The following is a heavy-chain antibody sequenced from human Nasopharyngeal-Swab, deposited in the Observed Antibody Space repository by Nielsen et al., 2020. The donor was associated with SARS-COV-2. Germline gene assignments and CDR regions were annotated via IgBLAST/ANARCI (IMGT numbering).Heavy chain of an antibody. J-gene: IGHJ4*02. CDR1: GFTFSDYY. V-gene: IGHV3-11*01. D-gene: IGHD3-16*01. Sequence: GESLKISCAASGFTFSDYYMSWIRQAPGKGLEWVSYISGSFSTIYYADSVKGRFTISRDNTKNSLFLQMNSLGAEDTAVYYCASERSSRLGEGTFDYWGQGTLVTVSS. CDR3: ASERSSRLGEGTFDY. CDR2: ISGSFSTI.